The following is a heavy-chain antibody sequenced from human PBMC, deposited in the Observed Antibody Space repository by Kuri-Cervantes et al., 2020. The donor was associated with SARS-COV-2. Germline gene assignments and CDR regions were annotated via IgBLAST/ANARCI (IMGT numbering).Heavy chain of an antibody. Sequence: GESLKISCAASGFTFSSSAMSWVRQAPGKGLERVSDISGSGDNTYYADSVKGRFTISRDNSKNTLYLQMNSLRAEDTAVYYCARVVGIRGYFDYWGQGTLVTVSS. D-gene: IGHD3-10*01. CDR1: GFTFSSSA. V-gene: IGHV3-23*01. J-gene: IGHJ4*02. CDR2: ISGSGDNT. CDR3: ARVVGIRGYFDY.